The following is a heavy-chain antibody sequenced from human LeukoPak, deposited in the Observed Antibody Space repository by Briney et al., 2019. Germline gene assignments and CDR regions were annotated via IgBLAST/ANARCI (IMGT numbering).Heavy chain of an antibody. CDR2: ISSSGSTI. V-gene: IGHV3-48*03. Sequence: PGGSLRLSCAASGFTFSSYEMSWVRQAPGKGLEWVSYISSSGSTIYYADSVKGRFTISRDNAKNSLYLQMNSLRAEDTAVYYCARDSGWYTWFDPWGQGTLVTVSS. D-gene: IGHD6-19*01. CDR1: GFTFSSYE. J-gene: IGHJ5*02. CDR3: ARDSGWYTWFDP.